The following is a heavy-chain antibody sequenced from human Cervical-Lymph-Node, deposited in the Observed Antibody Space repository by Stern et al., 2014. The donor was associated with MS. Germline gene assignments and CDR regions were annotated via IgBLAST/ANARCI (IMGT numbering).Heavy chain of an antibody. D-gene: IGHD2/OR15-2a*01. CDR1: GFTFSGYG. Sequence: QVQLVQSGGGVVQPGRSLRLSCEASGFTFSGYGIHWVRQPPGQGLERVAVISYDGSLKYFADSVKGRFNISRDNSKNTVYLEMNSLRPDDTALYFCARTSKAFPIDYWGQGTLVTVST. J-gene: IGHJ4*02. CDR3: ARTSKAFPIDY. CDR2: ISYDGSLK. V-gene: IGHV3-30*03.